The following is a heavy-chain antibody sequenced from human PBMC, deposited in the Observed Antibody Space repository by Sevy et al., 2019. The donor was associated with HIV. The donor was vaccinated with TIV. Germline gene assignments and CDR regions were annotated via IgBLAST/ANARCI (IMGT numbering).Heavy chain of an antibody. J-gene: IGHJ4*02. CDR2: IYYTGTT. V-gene: IGHV4-59*01. Sequence: SETLSLTCTVSGGSMSSYFWSWIRQPPGKGLEWIGYIYYTGTTNYNPSLKSRHTMSLDTSKNRFSLKLTAVTAADTAVYYCARDSVLSPRVFDSWGQGTLVTVSS. CDR1: GGSMSSYF. D-gene: IGHD3-10*01. CDR3: ARDSVLSPRVFDS.